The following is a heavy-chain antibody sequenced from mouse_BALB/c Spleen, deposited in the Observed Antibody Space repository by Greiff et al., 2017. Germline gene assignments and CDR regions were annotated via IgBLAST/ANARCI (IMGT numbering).Heavy chain of an antibody. D-gene: IGHD1-2*01. Sequence: EVKLVESGGGLVQPKGSLKLSCAASGFTFNTYAMNWVRQAPGKGLEWVARIRSKSNNYATYYADSVKDRFTISRDDSQSMLYLQMNNLKTEDTAMYYCVRQTTALDYWGQGTTLTVSS. J-gene: IGHJ2*01. V-gene: IGHV10-1*02. CDR3: VRQTTALDY. CDR2: IRSKSNNYAT. CDR1: GFTFNTYA.